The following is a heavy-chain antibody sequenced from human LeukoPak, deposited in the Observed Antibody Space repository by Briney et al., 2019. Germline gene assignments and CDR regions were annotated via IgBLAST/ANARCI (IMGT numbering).Heavy chain of an antibody. CDR3: TSERTLTSCYDY. Sequence: ASVKLCCKASGYTFTGYYMHWVRQAPGQGLEWMGWINPNSGGTNYAQKFQGRVTMTRDTSISTAYMELSRLRSDDTAVYYCTSERTLTSCYDYWGQGTLVTVSS. CDR2: INPNSGGT. V-gene: IGHV1-2*02. D-gene: IGHD2-15*01. CDR1: GYTFTGYY. J-gene: IGHJ4*02.